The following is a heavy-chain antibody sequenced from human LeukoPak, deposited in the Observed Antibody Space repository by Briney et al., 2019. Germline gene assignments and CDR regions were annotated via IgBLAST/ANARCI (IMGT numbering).Heavy chain of an antibody. CDR3: ARLRRRSMTTVTTGFVY. CDR1: GGSISTSNYY. CDR2: IFYSGST. V-gene: IGHV4-39*07. Sequence: SETLSLTCTVSGGSISTSNYYWGWIRQPPGKGLEWIGNIFYSGSTYYSPSLRSRVTISLDTSRNQFSLKLNSVTAADTAVYYCARLRRRSMTTVTTGFVYWGQGTLVTVSS. D-gene: IGHD4-17*01. J-gene: IGHJ4*02.